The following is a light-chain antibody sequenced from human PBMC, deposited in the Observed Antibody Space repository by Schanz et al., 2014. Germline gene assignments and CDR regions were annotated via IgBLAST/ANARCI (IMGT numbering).Light chain of an antibody. V-gene: IGLV2-23*02. CDR3: CSYAGSSTLL. J-gene: IGLJ2*01. CDR2: EVS. Sequence: QSALTQPPSASGSPGQSVTISCTGTSSDVGGYNLVSWYQQHPGKAPKLMIYEVSQWPSGVSDRFSGSKSGNTASLTISGLQAEDEADYYCCSYAGSSTLLFGGGTKLTVL. CDR1: SSDVGGYNL.